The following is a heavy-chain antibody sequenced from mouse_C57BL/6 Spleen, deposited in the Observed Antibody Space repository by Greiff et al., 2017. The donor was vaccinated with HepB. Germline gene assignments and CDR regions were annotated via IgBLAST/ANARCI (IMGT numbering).Heavy chain of an antibody. CDR2: IRLKSDNYAT. D-gene: IGHD6-5*01. J-gene: IGHJ4*01. CDR1: GFTFSNYW. V-gene: IGHV6-3*01. CDR3: AGDPIYYAMDY. Sequence: EVKLVESGGGLVQPGGSMKLSCVASGFTFSNYWMNWVRQSPEKGLEWVAQIRLKSDNYATNYAESVKGRFTISRDDSKSSVYLQMNNLRAEDTGIYYCAGDPIYYAMDYWGQGTSVTVSS.